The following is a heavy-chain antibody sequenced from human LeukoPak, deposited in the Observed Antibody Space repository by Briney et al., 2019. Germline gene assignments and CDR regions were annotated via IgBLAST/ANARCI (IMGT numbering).Heavy chain of an antibody. CDR3: ATSAPSFTAMVTWTYFDY. CDR1: GVSFSGYY. D-gene: IGHD5-18*01. V-gene: IGHV4-34*01. J-gene: IGHJ4*02. Sequence: NPSETLSLTCAVYGVSFSGYYWSWIRQPPGKGLEWIGEINHSGSTNYNPSLKSRVTISVDTSKNQFSLKLSSVTAADTAVYYCATSAPSFTAMVTWTYFDYWGQGTLVTVSS. CDR2: INHSGST.